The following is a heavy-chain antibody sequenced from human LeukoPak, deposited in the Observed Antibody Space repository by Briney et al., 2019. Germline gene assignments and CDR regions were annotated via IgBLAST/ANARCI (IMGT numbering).Heavy chain of an antibody. D-gene: IGHD6-19*01. CDR1: GYTFTGHY. V-gene: IGHV1-2*02. CDR3: AREIRKGQWPVFALNY. CDR2: INPNNGGT. Sequence: GASVKVSCKASGYTFTGHYMHWLRQAPEQGLEWMGWINPNNGGTNYAQKLQGRVTVTRDTSISRAYMELSRLRSDDTAVYYCAREIRKGQWPVFALNYWGQGTLVTVSS. J-gene: IGHJ4*02.